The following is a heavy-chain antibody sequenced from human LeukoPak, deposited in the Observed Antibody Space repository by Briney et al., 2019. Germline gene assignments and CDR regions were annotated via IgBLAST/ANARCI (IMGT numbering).Heavy chain of an antibody. CDR3: ARGTSGTTAYYYYYMDV. V-gene: IGHV3-53*01. Sequence: GRSLRLSCAASGFTVSRDYMNWVRQAPGEGLEWGSIIYIGGRTYYADSVKGRFTISRDNSKNILYLQMNSLRAEDTAVYYCARGTSGTTAYYYYYMDVWGKGTTVTISS. CDR1: GFTVSRDY. D-gene: IGHD1-1*01. CDR2: IYIGGRT. J-gene: IGHJ6*03.